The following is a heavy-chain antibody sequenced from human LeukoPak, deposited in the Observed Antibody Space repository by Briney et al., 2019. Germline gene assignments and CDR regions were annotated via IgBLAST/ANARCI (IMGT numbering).Heavy chain of an antibody. V-gene: IGHV1-18*01. D-gene: IGHD3-22*01. CDR3: ARDLSSDWRNPYYFDY. J-gene: IGHJ4*02. CDR1: GYTYRSYG. CDR2: ISVYNGNT. Sequence: ASVKVSCKASGYTYRSYGISWVRQAPGQGLEWMGWISVYNGNTNYAQKLRGRVTMTTDTSTSTAYMELRSLRSDDTAVYYCARDLSSDWRNPYYFDYWGQGTLVTVSS.